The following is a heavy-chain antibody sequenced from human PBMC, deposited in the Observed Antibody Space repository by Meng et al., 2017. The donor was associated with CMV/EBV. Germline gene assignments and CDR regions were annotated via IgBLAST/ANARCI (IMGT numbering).Heavy chain of an antibody. CDR2: IRYDGSNK. J-gene: IGHJ1*01. V-gene: IGHV3-30*02. Sequence: GGSLRLSCAASGFTFSSYGMHWVRQAPGKGLEWVAFIRYDGSNKYYADSVKGRFTISRDNSKNTLYLQMNSLRAEDTAVYYCAKDHKSCSSTSCYFLWGQGTLVTVSS. CDR3: AKDHKSCSSTSCYFL. CDR1: GFTFSSYG. D-gene: IGHD2-2*01.